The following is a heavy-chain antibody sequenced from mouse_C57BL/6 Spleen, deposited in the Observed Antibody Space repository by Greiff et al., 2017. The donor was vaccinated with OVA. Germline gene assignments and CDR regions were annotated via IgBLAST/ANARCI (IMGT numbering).Heavy chain of an antibody. CDR3: ARQRYYGSGAMDY. CDR2: INSDGGST. V-gene: IGHV5-2*01. CDR1: EYEFPSHD. D-gene: IGHD1-1*01. Sequence: EVMLVESGGGLVQPGESLKLSCESNEYEFPSHDMSWVRTTPETSLELVAAINSDGGSTYYPDTMARRFIISRDNTKKTRYLQMSSLGSEDTALYNCARQRYYGSGAMDYWGQGTSVTVSS. J-gene: IGHJ4*01.